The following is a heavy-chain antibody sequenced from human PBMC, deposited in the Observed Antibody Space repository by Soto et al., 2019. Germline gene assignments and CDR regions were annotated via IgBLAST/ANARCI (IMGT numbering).Heavy chain of an antibody. CDR3: AKGRIAVAAPFNWFDP. D-gene: IGHD6-19*01. CDR1: GFTFSSYA. CDR2: ITGGGENT. Sequence: EVQLLESGGGLVQPGGSLRLSCAASGFTFSSYAMSWVRQAPGKGLEWVSSITGGGENTHYADSVKGRFTISRHNSKNTPPLQMNSLRVDDTAVYHCAKGRIAVAAPFNWFDPWGQGTLVTVSS. J-gene: IGHJ5*02. V-gene: IGHV3-23*01.